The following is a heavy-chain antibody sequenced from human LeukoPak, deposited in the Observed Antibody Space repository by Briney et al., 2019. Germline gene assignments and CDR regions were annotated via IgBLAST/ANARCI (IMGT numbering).Heavy chain of an antibody. CDR3: ARGLGTVTTLNYYVAD. CDR1: GYTFTGYF. V-gene: IGHV1-2*02. CDR2: INPNSGGT. Sequence: ASVKVSCKASGYTFTGYFMHWVRQAPGQGLEWMGWINPNSGGTSYLQNFQGRVTMTRDTSISTAYMDLSRLRSDDTAVYYCARGLGTVTTLNYYVADWGQGTLVTVSS. J-gene: IGHJ4*02. D-gene: IGHD4-17*01.